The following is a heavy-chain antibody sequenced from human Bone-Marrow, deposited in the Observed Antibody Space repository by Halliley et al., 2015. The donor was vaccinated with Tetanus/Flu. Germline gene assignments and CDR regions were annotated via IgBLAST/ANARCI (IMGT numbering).Heavy chain of an antibody. V-gene: IGHV3-53*01. D-gene: IGHD6-13*01. CDR3: ARGGSSWSGGSYYYYSAMDV. CDR2: DGNT. J-gene: IGHJ6*02. Sequence: DGNTYYADSMEGRFTISRDNAKNTLYLQMDGVRAEDTAVYYCARGGSSWSGGSYYYYSAMDVWGQGPTVTVYS.